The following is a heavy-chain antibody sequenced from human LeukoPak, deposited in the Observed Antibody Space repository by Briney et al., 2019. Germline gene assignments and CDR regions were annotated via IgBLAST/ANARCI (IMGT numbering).Heavy chain of an antibody. Sequence: GGSLRLSCAASGFTFSSYGMHWVRQAPGKGLEWVAVIWYDGSNKYYADSVKGRFTISRDNSKNTLYLQMNSLRAEDTAVYYCARDYYDSSGYYDYYYYMDVWGKGTTVTVSS. D-gene: IGHD3-22*01. CDR2: IWYDGSNK. CDR1: GFTFSSYG. V-gene: IGHV3-33*01. CDR3: ARDYYDSSGYYDYYYYMDV. J-gene: IGHJ6*03.